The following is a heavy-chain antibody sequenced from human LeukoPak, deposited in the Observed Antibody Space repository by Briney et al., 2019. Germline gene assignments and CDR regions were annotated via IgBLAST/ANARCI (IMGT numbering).Heavy chain of an antibody. J-gene: IGHJ4*02. CDR2: FDPEDGET. Sequence: ASVKVSCKVSGYTLTELSMHWVRQAPGKGLEWMGGFDPEDGETIYAQKFQGRVTMTEDTSTDTAYMELSSLRSEDTAVYYCATVSPTFPYEANSPFLGYWGQGTLVTVSS. CDR3: ATVSPTFPYEANSPFLGY. V-gene: IGHV1-24*01. D-gene: IGHD3-16*01. CDR1: GYTLTELS.